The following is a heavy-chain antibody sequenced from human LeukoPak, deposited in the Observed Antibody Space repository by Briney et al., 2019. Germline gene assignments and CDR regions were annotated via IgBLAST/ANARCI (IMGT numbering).Heavy chain of an antibody. J-gene: IGHJ3*02. CDR1: GSTFSSYA. V-gene: IGHV1-69*13. Sequence: SVKVSCQASGSTFSSYAISWVRQAPGQGLEWMGGIIPIFGTANYAQKFQGRVTITADESTSTAYMELSSLRSEDTAVYYCARWGDILTGYHHDPFDIWGQGTMVTVSS. D-gene: IGHD3-9*01. CDR2: IIPIFGTA. CDR3: ARWGDILTGYHHDPFDI.